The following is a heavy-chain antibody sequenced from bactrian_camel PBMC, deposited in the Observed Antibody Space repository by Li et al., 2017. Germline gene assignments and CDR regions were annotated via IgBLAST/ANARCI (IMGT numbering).Heavy chain of an antibody. D-gene: IGHD6*01. CDR3: AARNMYGGSQPYDH. J-gene: IGHJ4*01. CDR1: GFTFSNYP. Sequence: VQLVESGGGSVQAGGSLRLSCTASGFTFSNYPISWVRQAPGKGLEWVSGINGMTGITYYVDSVKGRFTISRDTAKNTLYLDMNSLKTEDMAMYYCAARNMYGGSQPYDHWSQGTQVTVS. CDR2: INGMTGIT. V-gene: IGHV3S31*01.